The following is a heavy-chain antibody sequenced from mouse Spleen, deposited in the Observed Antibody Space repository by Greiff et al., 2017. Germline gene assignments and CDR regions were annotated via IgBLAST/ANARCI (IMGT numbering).Heavy chain of an antibody. Sequence: EVKLQQSGPEVVKPGASVKIPCKASGYTFTDYNMDWVKQSHGKSLEWIGDINPNNGGTIYNQKFRGKATLTVDKSSSTAYMELRSLTSEDTAVYYCARPGYYVRWYFDVWGTGTTVTVSS. J-gene: IGHJ1*03. D-gene: IGHD2-3*01. V-gene: IGHV1-18*01. CDR1: GYTFTDYN. CDR2: INPNNGGT. CDR3: ARPGYYVRWYFDV.